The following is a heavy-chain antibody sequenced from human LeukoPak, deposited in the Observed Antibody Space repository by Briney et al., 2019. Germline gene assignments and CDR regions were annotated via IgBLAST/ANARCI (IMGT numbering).Heavy chain of an antibody. J-gene: IGHJ4*02. V-gene: IGHV3-7*01. CDR1: GFTLSSYW. CDR3: AREFIDYYDSSGYYVDY. CDR2: IKQDGSEK. D-gene: IGHD3-22*01. Sequence: GGFLTLSCAASGFTLSSYWMSWVRQAPGKGLEWVANIKQDGSEKYYVDSVKGRFTISRDNAKNSLYLQMNSLRAEDTAVYYCAREFIDYYDSSGYYVDYWGQGTLVTVSS.